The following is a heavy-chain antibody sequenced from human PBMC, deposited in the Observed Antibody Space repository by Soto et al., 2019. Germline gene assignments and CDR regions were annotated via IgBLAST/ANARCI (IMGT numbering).Heavy chain of an antibody. CDR1: GGSISSYY. CDR3: ARGHRSYYYDSSGYCTGWDY. D-gene: IGHD3-22*01. Sequence: SETLSLTCTVSGGSISSYYWSWIRQPPGKGLEWIGYIYYSGSTNYNPSLKSRVTISVDTSKNQFSLKLSSVTAADTAVYYCARGHRSYYYDSSGYCTGWDYWGQGTLVTVS. CDR2: IYYSGST. J-gene: IGHJ4*02. V-gene: IGHV4-59*01.